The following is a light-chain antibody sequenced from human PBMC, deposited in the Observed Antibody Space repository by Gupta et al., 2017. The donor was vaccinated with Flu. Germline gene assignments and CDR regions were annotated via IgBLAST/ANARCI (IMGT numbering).Light chain of an antibody. CDR1: RSVLYNSNNKNY. CDR3: QQYYATASWT. V-gene: IGKV4-1*01. J-gene: IGKJ1*01. Sequence: DIVMTQSPDSLAVSLGERATINCRSSRSVLYNSNNKNYLAWYQQKPGQPPKLLIYWASTRESGVPDRFSGSGSGTDFTLTISSLQAEDVAVYYCQQYYATASWTVGQGTKVEIK. CDR2: WAS.